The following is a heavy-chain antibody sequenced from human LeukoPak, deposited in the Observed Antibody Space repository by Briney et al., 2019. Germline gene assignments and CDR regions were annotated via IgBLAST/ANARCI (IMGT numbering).Heavy chain of an antibody. CDR2: INHSGST. CDR1: GGSFSGYY. Sequence: SETLSLTCAVYGGSFSGYYWSWIRQPPGKGLEWIGEINHSGSTNYNPSLKSRVTISVDTSKNQFSLKLSSVTAADTTVYYCARAGLNGDVDYWGQGTLVTVSS. CDR3: ARAGLNGDVDY. V-gene: IGHV4-34*01. D-gene: IGHD4-17*01. J-gene: IGHJ4*02.